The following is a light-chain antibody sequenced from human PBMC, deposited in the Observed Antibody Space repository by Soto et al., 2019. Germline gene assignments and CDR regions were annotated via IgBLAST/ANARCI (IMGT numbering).Light chain of an antibody. V-gene: IGKV3-15*01. J-gene: IGKJ1*01. Sequence: EIVMTQSPATLSVSPGERATLSCRASQSVTTNLAWYQQTPGQAPRLLIYGASTRATGVSARFSGSGSGTEFTLPISSLQSEDLAVYYCQQYINWPRTFGQGTKVEIK. CDR1: QSVTTN. CDR2: GAS. CDR3: QQYINWPRT.